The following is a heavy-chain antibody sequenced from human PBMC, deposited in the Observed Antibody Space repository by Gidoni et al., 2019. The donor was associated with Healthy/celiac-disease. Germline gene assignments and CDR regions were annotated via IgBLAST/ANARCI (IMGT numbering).Heavy chain of an antibody. CDR2: INPNSGGT. CDR1: GSTFTGYY. CDR3: ARDMVGATVYYYYYGMDV. V-gene: IGHV1-2*06. Sequence: QVQLVQSGAEVKKPGASVKVSCKASGSTFTGYYMHWGRQAPGQGLEWMGRINPNSGGTNYAQKFQGRVTMTRDTSISTAYMELSRLRSDDTAVYYCARDMVGATVYYYYYGMDVWGQGTTVTVSS. D-gene: IGHD1-26*01. J-gene: IGHJ6*02.